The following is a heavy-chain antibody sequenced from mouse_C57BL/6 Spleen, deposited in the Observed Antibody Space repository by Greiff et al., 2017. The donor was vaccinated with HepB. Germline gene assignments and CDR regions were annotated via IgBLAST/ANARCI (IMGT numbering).Heavy chain of an antibody. V-gene: IGHV5-4*03. CDR3: ARGGYGSSYWFAY. CDR2: ISDGGSYT. D-gene: IGHD1-1*01. Sequence: EVMLVESGGGLVKPGGSLKLSCAASGFTFSSYAMSWVRQTPEKRLEWVATISDGGSYTYYPDNVKGRFTISRDNAKNHLYLQMSHLKSEDTAMYYCARGGYGSSYWFAYWGQGTLVTVSA. CDR1: GFTFSSYA. J-gene: IGHJ3*01.